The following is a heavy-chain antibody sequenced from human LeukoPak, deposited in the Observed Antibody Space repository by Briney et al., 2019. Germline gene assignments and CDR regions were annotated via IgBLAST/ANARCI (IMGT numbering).Heavy chain of an antibody. D-gene: IGHD6-6*01. Sequence: ASVKVSRKASGGTFSSYAISWVRQAPGQGLEWMGGIIPIFGTANYAQKFQGRVTITTDESTSTAYMELSSLRSEDTAVYYCATRGSSSSAFDYWGQGTLVTVSS. V-gene: IGHV1-69*05. CDR1: GGTFSSYA. J-gene: IGHJ4*02. CDR2: IIPIFGTA. CDR3: ATRGSSSSAFDY.